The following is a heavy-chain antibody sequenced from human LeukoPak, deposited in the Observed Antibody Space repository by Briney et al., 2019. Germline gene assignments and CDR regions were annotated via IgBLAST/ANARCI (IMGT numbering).Heavy chain of an antibody. CDR1: GVTFSSYA. D-gene: IGHD6-19*01. V-gene: IGHV3-23*01. Sequence: GGSLRLSCAASGVTFSSYAMSWVRQAPGKGLEWVSAISGSGGSTYYADSVKGRFNISRDNSKNTLYLQMNSLRAEDTAVYYCAKRLKSRSGRFDYWGQGTLVTVSS. J-gene: IGHJ4*02. CDR2: ISGSGGST. CDR3: AKRLKSRSGRFDY.